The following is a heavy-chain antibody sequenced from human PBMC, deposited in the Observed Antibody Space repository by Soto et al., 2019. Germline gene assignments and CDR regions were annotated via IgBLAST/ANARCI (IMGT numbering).Heavy chain of an antibody. CDR3: ARDVESGSSQYYYYFYGMDV. Sequence: QVQLVESGGGVVQPGRSLRLSCAASGFTFSSNAMHWVRQAPGKGLEWVAVLSYDGSNKYYADSVKGRFTISRDNSKNKLYMQMDSLRTEETALYYCARDVESGSSQYYYYFYGMDVWGQGTTVTVSS. D-gene: IGHD1-26*01. CDR1: GFTFSSNA. CDR2: LSYDGSNK. J-gene: IGHJ6*02. V-gene: IGHV3-30-3*01.